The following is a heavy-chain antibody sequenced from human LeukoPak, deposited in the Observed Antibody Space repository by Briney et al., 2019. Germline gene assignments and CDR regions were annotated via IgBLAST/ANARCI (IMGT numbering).Heavy chain of an antibody. CDR3: ARGGSKYILGGVRMATRDYYYMDV. CDR1: GYTFTSYD. Sequence: ASVKVSCKASGYTFTSYDINWVRQATGQGLEWMGWMNPNSGNTGYAQKFQGRVTMTRNTSISTAYMELSSLRSEDTAVYYCARGGSKYILGGVRMATRDYYYMDVWGKGTTVTVSS. D-gene: IGHD5-24*01. J-gene: IGHJ6*03. CDR2: MNPNSGNT. V-gene: IGHV1-8*01.